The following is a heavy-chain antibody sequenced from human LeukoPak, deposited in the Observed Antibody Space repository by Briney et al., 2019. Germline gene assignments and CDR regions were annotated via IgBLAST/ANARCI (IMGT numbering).Heavy chain of an antibody. CDR2: IVPIFGTA. V-gene: IGHV1-69*13. D-gene: IGHD3-9*01. Sequence: ASVKVSCKASGYTFTSYYMHWVRQAPGQGLEWMGGIVPIFGTANYAQKFQGRVTITADESTSTAYMELSSLRSEDTAVYYCARGWYYDILTGYQVGGYFDYWGQGTLVTVSS. J-gene: IGHJ4*02. CDR3: ARGWYYDILTGYQVGGYFDY. CDR1: GYTFTSYY.